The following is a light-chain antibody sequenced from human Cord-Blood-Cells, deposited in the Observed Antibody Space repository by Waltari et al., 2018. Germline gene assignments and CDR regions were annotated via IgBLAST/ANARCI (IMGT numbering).Light chain of an antibody. CDR2: DVS. J-gene: IGLJ2*01. Sequence: QSALTQPRSVSGSPGQSVTISCTGTSSDVGGYNYVSWYQQHPGKAPKLMIYDVSKRPSGVPVRFSGSKSGNTASLTISGLQAEDGADYYCCSYAGSYTYVVFGGGTKLTVL. V-gene: IGLV2-11*01. CDR1: SSDVGGYNY. CDR3: CSYAGSYTYVV.